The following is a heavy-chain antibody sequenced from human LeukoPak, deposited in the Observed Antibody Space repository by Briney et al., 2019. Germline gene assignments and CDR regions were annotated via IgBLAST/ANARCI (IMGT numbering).Heavy chain of an antibody. D-gene: IGHD2-15*01. Sequence: ASVNVSCKASGYSFTDYYMHWVRQAPGQGLEWMGWISAYNGNTNYAQKLQGRVTMTTDTSTGTAYMELRSLRSDDTAVYYCARVVVAAKLYYYGMDVWGQGTTVTVSS. CDR1: GYSFTDYY. J-gene: IGHJ6*02. V-gene: IGHV1-18*04. CDR3: ARVVVAAKLYYYGMDV. CDR2: ISAYNGNT.